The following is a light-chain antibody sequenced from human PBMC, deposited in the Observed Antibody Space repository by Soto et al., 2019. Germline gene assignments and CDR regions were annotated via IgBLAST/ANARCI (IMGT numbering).Light chain of an antibody. J-gene: IGLJ3*02. Sequence: QSALTQPASVSGSPGQSITISCTGTSSDVGTYNYVSWYKQHPGKAPQLIIYDVYVRPAGVSDRFSGSKSGNTASLTISGLQAEDEADYYCGSYTVSSTLVFGGGTQLTVL. CDR3: GSYTVSSTLV. V-gene: IGLV2-14*03. CDR2: DVY. CDR1: SSDVGTYNY.